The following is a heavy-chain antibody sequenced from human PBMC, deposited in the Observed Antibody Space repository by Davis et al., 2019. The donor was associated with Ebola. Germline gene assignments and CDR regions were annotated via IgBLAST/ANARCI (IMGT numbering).Heavy chain of an antibody. D-gene: IGHD1-26*01. Sequence: GESLKISCTASGFTFSNYWMHWVRQAPGKGLVCVSRINTDGSSTSYADSVKGRFTISRDNSKNTVYLQMDSLRAEDAAMYYCASREVGLHNLYWGEGALVSVSS. CDR2: INTDGSST. CDR1: GFTFSNYW. CDR3: ASREVGLHNLY. J-gene: IGHJ4*02. V-gene: IGHV3-74*01.